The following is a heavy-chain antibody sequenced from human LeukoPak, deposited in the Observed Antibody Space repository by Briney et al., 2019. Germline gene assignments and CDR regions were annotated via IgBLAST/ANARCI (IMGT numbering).Heavy chain of an antibody. Sequence: SETLSLTCTVSGGSISSYYWSWIRQPPGKGLEWIGYIYYSGSTSYNPSLKSRVTISVDTSKNQFSLKLSSVTAADTAVYYCARGLGAFDIWGQGTMVTVSS. D-gene: IGHD3-16*01. CDR1: GGSISSYY. CDR3: ARGLGAFDI. V-gene: IGHV4-59*01. J-gene: IGHJ3*02. CDR2: IYYSGST.